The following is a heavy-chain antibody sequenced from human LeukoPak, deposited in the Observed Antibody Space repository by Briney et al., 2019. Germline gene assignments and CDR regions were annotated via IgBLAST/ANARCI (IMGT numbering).Heavy chain of an antibody. V-gene: IGHV3-23*01. D-gene: IGHD4-17*01. J-gene: IGHJ3*02. CDR1: GFTFSTYG. CDR2: INGGVSRS. Sequence: PGGSLRLSCAASGFTFSTYGLTWVRQAPGKGLEWVSGINGGVSRSYYADYVKGRFTICRDNSKNTLYLLMNTLRAEDTAVYYCAKVRDYGDYTSLDAFDIWGQGTMVTVSS. CDR3: AKVRDYGDYTSLDAFDI.